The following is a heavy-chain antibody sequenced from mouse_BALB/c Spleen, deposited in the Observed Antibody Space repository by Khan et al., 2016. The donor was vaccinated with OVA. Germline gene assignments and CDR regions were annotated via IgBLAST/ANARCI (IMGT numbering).Heavy chain of an antibody. J-gene: IGHJ3*01. CDR1: GYTFTSYW. V-gene: IGHV1-7*01. CDR3: ANHGSSSAWLTY. Sequence: VQLQQSGAELAKPGASVKMSCKASGYTFTSYWMHWVKQRPGQGLEWIGYINPSTGYTEYNQRFKDKATLTADKSSSTAYMQLSSLTSEESAVYYCANHGSSSAWLTYWGQETLVTVSA. CDR2: INPSTGYT. D-gene: IGHD1-1*01.